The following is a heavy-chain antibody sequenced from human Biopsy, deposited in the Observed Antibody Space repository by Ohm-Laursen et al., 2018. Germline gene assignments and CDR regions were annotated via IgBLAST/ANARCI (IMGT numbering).Heavy chain of an antibody. CDR1: GKTFSDYQ. D-gene: IGHD2-15*01. CDR2: INQAGTT. J-gene: IGHJ4*02. CDR3: GNEVHGRDY. Sequence: SETLSLTCAVFGKTFSDYQWSWIRQPPGKGLEWIGQINQAGTTNYNPSLKSRVSISADASTYEFSLRLTSVTAADTAVYLCGNEVHGRDYWGLGAQVTV. V-gene: IGHV4-34*08.